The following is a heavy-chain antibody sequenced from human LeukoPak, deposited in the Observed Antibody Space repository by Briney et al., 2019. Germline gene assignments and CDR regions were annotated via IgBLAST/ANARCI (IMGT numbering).Heavy chain of an antibody. CDR3: ARELGRNAFDI. Sequence: ASVKVSCKASGYTFTDNHMYWIRQAPGQGPECMGWINPNSGGTNYAQKFQGRITMTRDTSISTAYMELSRLTSDDTAIYFCARELGRNAFDIWGQGTMVTVSP. D-gene: IGHD7-27*01. J-gene: IGHJ3*02. V-gene: IGHV1-2*02. CDR1: GYTFTDNH. CDR2: INPNSGGT.